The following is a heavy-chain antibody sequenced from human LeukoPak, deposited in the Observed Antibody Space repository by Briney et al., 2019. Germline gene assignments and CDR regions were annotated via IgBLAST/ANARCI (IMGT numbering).Heavy chain of an antibody. CDR3: ARELGRNAFDI. Sequence: ASVKVSCKASGYTFTDNHMYWIRQAPGQGPECMGWINPNSGGTNYAQKFQGRITMTRDTSISTAYMELSRLTSDDTAIYFCARELGRNAFDIWGQGTMVTVSP. D-gene: IGHD7-27*01. J-gene: IGHJ3*02. V-gene: IGHV1-2*02. CDR1: GYTFTDNH. CDR2: INPNSGGT.